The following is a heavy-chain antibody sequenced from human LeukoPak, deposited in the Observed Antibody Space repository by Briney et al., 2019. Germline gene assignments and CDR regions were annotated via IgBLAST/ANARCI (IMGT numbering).Heavy chain of an antibody. Sequence: PGGSLRLSCAASGFTFSSYSMNWVRQAPGKGLEWVSSISSSSSYIYYADSVKGRFTISRDNAKNSLYLQMNSLRAEDTAVYYCARALHLTYGGAAFDIWGQGTMVTVSS. V-gene: IGHV3-21*01. D-gene: IGHD2/OR15-2a*01. CDR2: ISSSSSYI. CDR3: ARALHLTYGGAAFDI. J-gene: IGHJ3*02. CDR1: GFTFSSYS.